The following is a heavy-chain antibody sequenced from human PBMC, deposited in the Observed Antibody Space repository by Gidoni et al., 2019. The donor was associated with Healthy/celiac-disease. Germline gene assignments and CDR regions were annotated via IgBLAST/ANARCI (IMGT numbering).Heavy chain of an antibody. D-gene: IGHD3-22*01. V-gene: IGHV4-31*03. CDR1: GGSISSGGHY. CDR3: ARGARGYHIDY. Sequence: QVQLQESGTGLVKPSQTLSLNCTVSGGSISSGGHYWSCIRQHPGKGLECIGYIHYSGSTYYNPALKSRVTISVDTSKNQFSLKLSSLTAADTAVYYCARGARGYHIDYWGQGTLVTVSS. J-gene: IGHJ4*02. CDR2: IHYSGST.